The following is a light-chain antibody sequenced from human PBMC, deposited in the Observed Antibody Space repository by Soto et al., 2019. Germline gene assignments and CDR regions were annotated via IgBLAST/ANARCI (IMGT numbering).Light chain of an antibody. CDR3: QHYNSYSEA. Sequence: DVQMTQSPSTLSGSVGDRFTITCRASQTISSWLAWYQQKPGKAPKLLIYKASTLKSGVPSRFRGSGSGTEFTLTISSLQPDDFEPDYCQHYNSYSEAFGQGTKVDIK. J-gene: IGKJ1*01. CDR2: KAS. V-gene: IGKV1-5*03. CDR1: QTISSW.